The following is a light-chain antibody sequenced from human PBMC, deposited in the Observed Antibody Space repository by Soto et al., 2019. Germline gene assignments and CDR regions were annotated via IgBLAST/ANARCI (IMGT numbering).Light chain of an antibody. CDR2: GAS. V-gene: IGKV3-15*01. J-gene: IGKJ2*01. CDR3: QQYNNWPPYT. Sequence: EVVMTQSPATLSVSPGERATLSCRASQSVSSNLAWYQQKPGQAPRLHIYGASTRATGIPARFTGSGSGTEFTLTISSLQSEDFAMYYCQQYNNWPPYTFGQGTNLDIK. CDR1: QSVSSN.